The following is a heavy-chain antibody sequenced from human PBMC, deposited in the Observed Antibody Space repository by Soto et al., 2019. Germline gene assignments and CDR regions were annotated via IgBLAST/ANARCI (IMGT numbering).Heavy chain of an antibody. CDR1: GYTFTSYG. D-gene: IGHD3-3*01. CDR3: ARRFLEWLSPTRDAFDI. V-gene: IGHV1-18*01. J-gene: IGHJ3*02. CDR2: ISAYNGNT. Sequence: ASVKVSCKASGYTFTSYGISWVRQAPGQGLEWRGWISAYNGNTNYAQKLQGRVTMTTDTSTSTAYMELRSLRSDDTAVYYCARRFLEWLSPTRDAFDIWGQGTMVTVSS.